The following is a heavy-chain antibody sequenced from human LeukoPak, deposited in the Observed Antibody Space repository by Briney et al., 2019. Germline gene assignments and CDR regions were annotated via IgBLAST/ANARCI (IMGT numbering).Heavy chain of an antibody. Sequence: GGSLRLSCAASGFTFSSYAMSWVRQAPGKGLEWVSAISGSGGSTYYADSVKGRFTISRDNSKNTLYLQMNSLRAEDTAVYYCASTSGYYDYYYGMDVWGQGTTVTVSS. CDR1: GFTFSSYA. CDR2: ISGSGGST. D-gene: IGHD3-3*01. V-gene: IGHV3-23*01. CDR3: ASTSGYYDYYYGMDV. J-gene: IGHJ6*02.